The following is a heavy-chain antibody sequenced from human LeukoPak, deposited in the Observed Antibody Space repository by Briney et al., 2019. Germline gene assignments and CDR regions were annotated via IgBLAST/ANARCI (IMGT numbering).Heavy chain of an antibody. Sequence: PSETLSLTCTVSGGSISSSSNYWGWIRQPPGKGLEWIGSIYYSGSTYYNPSLKSRVTISVDTSKNQFSLKLSSVTAADTAVYYCVYDSSGFYYFDYWGQGTLVTVSS. CDR2: IYYSGST. J-gene: IGHJ4*02. CDR1: GGSISSSSNY. D-gene: IGHD3-22*01. V-gene: IGHV4-39*01. CDR3: VYDSSGFYYFDY.